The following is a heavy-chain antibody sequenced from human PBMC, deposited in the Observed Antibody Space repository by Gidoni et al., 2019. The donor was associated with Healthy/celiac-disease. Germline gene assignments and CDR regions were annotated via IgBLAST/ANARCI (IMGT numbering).Heavy chain of an antibody. CDR2: ISSSGSTI. J-gene: IGHJ4*02. V-gene: IGHV3-48*03. Sequence: EVQLVESGGGLVKPGGSMRLSCAASGFTFSRYEMNWVRQAPVKGLEWVSYISSSGSTIYSADSVKGRFTISRDNAKNSLYLQMNSLRAEDTAVYYCARDLRDGYNWGPYFDYWGQGTLVTVSS. D-gene: IGHD5-12*01. CDR3: ARDLRDGYNWGPYFDY. CDR1: GFTFSRYE.